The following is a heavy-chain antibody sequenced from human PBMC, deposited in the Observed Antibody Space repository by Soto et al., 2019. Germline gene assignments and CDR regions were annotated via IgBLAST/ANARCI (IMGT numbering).Heavy chain of an antibody. CDR1: GGSTSSYY. Sequence: SETLSLTCTVSGGSTSSYYWSWIRQPPGKGLEWIGYIYYSGSTNYNPSLKSRVTISVDTSKNQFSLKLSSVTAADTAVYYCARHSMVRSYTHYYYYYYMDVWGKGTTVTVSS. D-gene: IGHD3-10*01. CDR3: ARHSMVRSYTHYYYYYYMDV. J-gene: IGHJ6*03. CDR2: IYYSGST. V-gene: IGHV4-59*08.